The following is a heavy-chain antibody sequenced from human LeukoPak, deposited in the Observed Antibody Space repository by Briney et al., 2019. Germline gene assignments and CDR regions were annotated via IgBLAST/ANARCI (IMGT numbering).Heavy chain of an antibody. Sequence: GGSLRLSCAASGITFSSYATTWVRQAPGKGLEWVSIINGGSTYYADSVKGRFTISRDDSKNTLFLQMNSLRGEDTAVYYCATYCSGVSCYSGMDVWGQGTTVTVYS. CDR3: ATYCSGVSCYSGMDV. D-gene: IGHD2-15*01. J-gene: IGHJ6*02. CDR2: INGGST. V-gene: IGHV3-23*01. CDR1: GITFSSYA.